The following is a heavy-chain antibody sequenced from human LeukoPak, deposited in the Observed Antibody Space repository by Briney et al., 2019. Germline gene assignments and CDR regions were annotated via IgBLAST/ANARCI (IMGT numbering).Heavy chain of an antibody. CDR3: ARDLHRGNSGNDAFDI. V-gene: IGHV4-4*07. Sequence: SETLSLTCTVSGGSISSYYRSWIRQPAGKGLEWIGRIYTSGSTNYNPSLKSRVTMSVDTSKNQFSLKLSSVTAADTAVYYCARDLHRGNSGNDAFDIWGQGTMVTVSS. D-gene: IGHD4-23*01. CDR2: IYTSGST. CDR1: GGSISSYY. J-gene: IGHJ3*02.